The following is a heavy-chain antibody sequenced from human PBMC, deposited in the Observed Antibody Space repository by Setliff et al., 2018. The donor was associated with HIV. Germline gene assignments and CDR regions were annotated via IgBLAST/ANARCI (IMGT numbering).Heavy chain of an antibody. CDR2: INPSGGNT. Sequence: ASVKVSCKASGYTFTSYYMHWVRQAPGQGLEWMGIINPSGGNTNYAQKFQGRVTMTRDTSTSTVYMELSSLSSEDTAVYYCARVIAVAGHFDYWGQGTLVTVSS. CDR1: GYTFTSYY. V-gene: IGHV1-46*01. J-gene: IGHJ4*02. D-gene: IGHD6-19*01. CDR3: ARVIAVAGHFDY.